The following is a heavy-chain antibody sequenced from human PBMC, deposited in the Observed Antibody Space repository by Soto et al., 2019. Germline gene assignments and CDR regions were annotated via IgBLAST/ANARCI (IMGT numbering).Heavy chain of an antibody. J-gene: IGHJ4*02. CDR1: GGSFSGYY. V-gene: IGHV4-34*01. CDR2: INHSGST. Sequence: SETLSLTCAVYGGSFSGYYWTWIRQPPGTGLEEIGEINHSGSTNYNPSLKSRVTISVDTSKNQFSLKLTSVTAADTAVYYCARDKITGLFDYWGQGTLVTVSS. D-gene: IGHD2-8*02. CDR3: ARDKITGLFDY.